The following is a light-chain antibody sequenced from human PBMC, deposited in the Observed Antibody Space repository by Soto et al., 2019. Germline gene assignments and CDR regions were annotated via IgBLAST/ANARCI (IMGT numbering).Light chain of an antibody. CDR1: QSVSSY. CDR3: QQRSKWPPYT. V-gene: IGKV3-11*01. Sequence: EIVLTQSPATLSLSPGERATLSCRASQSVSSYLAWYQQKPGQAPRLLIYDASNRATGIPARFSGSGSGTDFTPTISSLAPEDFAVYYCQQRSKWPPYTFGQGTKLEIK. CDR2: DAS. J-gene: IGKJ2*01.